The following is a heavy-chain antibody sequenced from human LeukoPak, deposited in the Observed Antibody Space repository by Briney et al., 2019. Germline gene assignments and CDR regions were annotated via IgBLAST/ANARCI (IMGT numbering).Heavy chain of an antibody. V-gene: IGHV3-48*04. CDR3: ARALYSYDSSGPSSSGYYFDY. Sequence: GGSLRLSCVASGFTFSSYSMNWVRQAPGKGLEWVSYISCSSITKYYADSVQGRFTISRDNAKNSLYLQMNSLRAVDTAVYYCARALYSYDSSGPSSSGYYFDYWGQGTLVIVSS. CDR2: ISCSSITK. J-gene: IGHJ4*02. D-gene: IGHD3-22*01. CDR1: GFTFSSYS.